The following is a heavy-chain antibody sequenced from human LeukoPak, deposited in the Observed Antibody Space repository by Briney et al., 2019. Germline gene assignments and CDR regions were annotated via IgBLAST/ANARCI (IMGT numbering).Heavy chain of an antibody. CDR1: GFTFSSYA. D-gene: IGHD3-22*01. CDR3: AKGLEYYYDLLGH. V-gene: IGHV3-30-3*01. Sequence: PGGSLRLSCAASGFTFSSYAMHWVRQAPGKGLEWVAVISYDGSNKYYADSVKGRFTISRDNSKNTLYLQMNSLRAEDTAVYYCAKGLEYYYDLLGHRGQGTLVTVSS. CDR2: ISYDGSNK. J-gene: IGHJ1*01.